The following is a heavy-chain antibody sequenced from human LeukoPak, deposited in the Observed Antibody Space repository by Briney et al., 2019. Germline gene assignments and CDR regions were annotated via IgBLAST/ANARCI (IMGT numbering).Heavy chain of an antibody. Sequence: GRSLRLSCAASGFTVSSNYMSWVRQAPGKGLEWVSAISGSGGSTYYADSVKGRFTISRDNSKNTLYLQMNSLRAEDTAVYYCAKPLLRGYCSSTSCYNYFDYWGQGTLVTVSS. D-gene: IGHD2-2*01. J-gene: IGHJ4*02. CDR2: ISGSGGST. CDR1: GFTVSSNY. V-gene: IGHV3-23*01. CDR3: AKPLLRGYCSSTSCYNYFDY.